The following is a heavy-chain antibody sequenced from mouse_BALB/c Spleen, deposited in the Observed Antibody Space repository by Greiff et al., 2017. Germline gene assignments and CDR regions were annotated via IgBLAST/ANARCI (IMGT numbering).Heavy chain of an antibody. CDR1: GYTFTSYW. V-gene: IGHV1S81*02. Sequence: VQLQQSGAELVKPGASVKLSCKASGYTFTSYWMHWVKQRPGQGLEWIGEINPSNGRTNYNEKFKSKATLTVDKSSSTAYMQLSSLTSEDSAVYYCARGGYGNPYYFDYWGQGTTLTVSS. J-gene: IGHJ2*01. D-gene: IGHD2-10*02. CDR2: INPSNGRT. CDR3: ARGGYGNPYYFDY.